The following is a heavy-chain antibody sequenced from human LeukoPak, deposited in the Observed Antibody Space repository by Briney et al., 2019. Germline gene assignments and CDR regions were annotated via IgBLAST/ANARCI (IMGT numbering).Heavy chain of an antibody. V-gene: IGHV1-2*02. J-gene: IGHJ4*02. D-gene: IGHD5-12*01. CDR1: GYSFTGYY. Sequence: ASVKVSCKASGYSFTGYYIHWVRQAPGQGLAWMGWVNPYSGDTTYAQKFQGRLTLTRDTSISTAYMEVSRLKSDDTAVYYCARTNGGYEYNWGQGTRVIVSS. CDR2: VNPYSGDT. CDR3: ARTNGGYEYN.